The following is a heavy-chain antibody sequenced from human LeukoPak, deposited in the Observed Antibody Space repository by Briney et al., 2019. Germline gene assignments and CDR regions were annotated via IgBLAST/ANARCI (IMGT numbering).Heavy chain of an antibody. J-gene: IGHJ3*02. Sequence: ASVKVSCKASGGTFSSYAISWVRQAPGQGLEWMGGIIPIFGTANYAQKFQGRVTITTDESTSTAYMELSSLRSEDTAVYYCARGFQEVVVVSAASPYDAFDIWGQGTMVTVSS. CDR2: IIPIFGTA. CDR3: ARGFQEVVVVSAASPYDAFDI. V-gene: IGHV1-69*05. CDR1: GGTFSSYA. D-gene: IGHD2-2*01.